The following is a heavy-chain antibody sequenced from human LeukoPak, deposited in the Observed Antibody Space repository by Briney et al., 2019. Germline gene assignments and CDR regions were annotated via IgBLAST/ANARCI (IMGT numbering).Heavy chain of an antibody. V-gene: IGHV3-21*01. CDR3: ARAYLISGSYEWFDP. D-gene: IGHD1-26*01. CDR1: GFTFSSYS. CDR2: ISSSSSYI. J-gene: IGHJ5*02. Sequence: SGGSLRLSCAASGFTFSSYSMNWVRQAPGKGLEWVSSISSSSSYIYYADPVKGRFTISRDNAKNSLYLQMNSLRAEDTAVYYCARAYLISGSYEWFDPWGQGTLVTVSS.